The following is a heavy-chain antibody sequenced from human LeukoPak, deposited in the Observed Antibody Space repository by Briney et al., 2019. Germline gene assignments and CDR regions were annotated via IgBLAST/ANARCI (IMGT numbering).Heavy chain of an antibody. D-gene: IGHD4-11*01. CDR2: INGGGVNT. CDR1: GFTFSSCA. Sequence: GGSLRLSCAASGFTFSSCAMSWVRQAPGKGLEWVSTINGGGVNTYYADSVGGRFTISRDNSKNTLFLQMNSLRDEDTAVYYCAKDLYSNYGPADYWGQGNLVTVSS. V-gene: IGHV3-23*01. J-gene: IGHJ4*02. CDR3: AKDLYSNYGPADY.